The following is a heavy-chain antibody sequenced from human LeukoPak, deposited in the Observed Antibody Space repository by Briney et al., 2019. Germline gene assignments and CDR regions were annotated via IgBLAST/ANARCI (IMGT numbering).Heavy chain of an antibody. Sequence: QTGGSLRVSCAASGFTFSSYAMSWVRQAPGKGLEWVSAISGSGGSTYYADSVKGRFTISRDNSKNTLYLQMNSLRAEDTAIYYCAKDLDPLIYSSSWYRPFDYWGQGTLVTVSS. V-gene: IGHV3-23*01. J-gene: IGHJ4*02. CDR2: ISGSGGST. D-gene: IGHD6-13*01. CDR1: GFTFSSYA. CDR3: AKDLDPLIYSSSWYRPFDY.